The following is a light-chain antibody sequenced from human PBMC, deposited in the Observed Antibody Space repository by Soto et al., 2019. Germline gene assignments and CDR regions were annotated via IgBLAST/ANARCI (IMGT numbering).Light chain of an antibody. CDR2: RDS. V-gene: IGLV3-9*01. CDR1: DIGTKN. CDR3: QVWDNTGV. Sequence: SYELTQPLSVSVALGQTARITCGGNDIGTKNVHWYQQKPGQAPVLVMYRDSNRPSGIPERFSGSNSGNTATLTISRAQAGDEADYYCQVWDNTGVFGGGTKLTVL. J-gene: IGLJ3*02.